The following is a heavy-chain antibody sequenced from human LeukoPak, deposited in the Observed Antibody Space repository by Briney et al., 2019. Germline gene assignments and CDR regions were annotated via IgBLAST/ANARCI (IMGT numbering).Heavy chain of an antibody. CDR1: GFTFSSYA. D-gene: IGHD3-22*01. V-gene: IGHV3-23*01. CDR2: ISGSGGST. Sequence: GSLRLSCAASGFTFSSYAMGWVRQAPGKGLEWVSAISGSGGSTYYADSVKGRFTISRDNSKNTLYLQMNSLRAEDTAVYYCAKDGSYYYDSSGYSSWGQGTLVTVSS. J-gene: IGHJ5*02. CDR3: AKDGSYYYDSSGYSS.